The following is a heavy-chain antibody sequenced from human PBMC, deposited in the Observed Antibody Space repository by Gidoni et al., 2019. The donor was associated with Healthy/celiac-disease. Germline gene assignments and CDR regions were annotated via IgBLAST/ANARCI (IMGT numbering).Heavy chain of an antibody. CDR2: IIPIFSTA. J-gene: IGHJ4*02. CDR3: ARAREMATVELSLFY. Sequence: VQPAQSGDEVQKPGSSVQVPCKSSRGTFCSYAISWVRQAPGQGLEWMGGIIPIFSTASYAQKFQGRVTITADKSTSTAYMELSSLRSEDTAVYYCARAREMATVELSLFYWGQGTLVTVSS. D-gene: IGHD5-12*01. CDR1: RGTFCSYA. V-gene: IGHV1-69*06.